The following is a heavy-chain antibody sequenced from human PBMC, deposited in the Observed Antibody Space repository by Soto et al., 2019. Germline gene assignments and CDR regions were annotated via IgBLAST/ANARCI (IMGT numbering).Heavy chain of an antibody. D-gene: IGHD3-22*01. CDR3: TTDSYSSMIVVRFDY. J-gene: IGHJ4*01. V-gene: IGHV1-2*04. Sequence: ASVKVSCKASGYTFTGYYMHWVRQAPGQGLEWMGWINPNSGGTNYAQKFQGWVTMTRDTSISTAYMELSRLRSDDTSIYYCTTDSYSSMIVVRFDYWGHGTPVTVSS. CDR1: GYTFTGYY. CDR2: INPNSGGT.